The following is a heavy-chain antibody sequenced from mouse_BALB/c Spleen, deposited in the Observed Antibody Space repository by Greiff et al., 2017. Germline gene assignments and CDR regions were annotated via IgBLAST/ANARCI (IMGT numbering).Heavy chain of an antibody. J-gene: IGHJ2*01. CDR3: ARHGDGLRRCLDY. D-gene: IGHD2-4*01. V-gene: IGHV5-9-3*01. CDR2: ISSGGSYT. Sequence: EVQVVESGGGLVKPGGSLKLSCAASGFTFSSYAMSWVRQTPEKRLEWVATISSGGSYTYYPDSVKGRFTISRDNAKNTLYLQMSSLRSEDTAMYYCARHGDGLRRCLDYWGQGTTLTVSS. CDR1: GFTFSSYA.